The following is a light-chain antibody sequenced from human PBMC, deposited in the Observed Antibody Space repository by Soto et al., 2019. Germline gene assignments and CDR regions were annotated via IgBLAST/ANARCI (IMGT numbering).Light chain of an antibody. Sequence: QSALTQPASVSGSPGQSITISCTGTSSDVGGYNYVSWYQQHPDKAPKLIIYEVRNRPSGISDRFSGSKSGNTASLTISGLQADDEADYYCTSYTSMSALGVFGGGTKLTVL. J-gene: IGLJ3*02. CDR3: TSYTSMSALGV. V-gene: IGLV2-14*01. CDR1: SSDVGGYNY. CDR2: EVR.